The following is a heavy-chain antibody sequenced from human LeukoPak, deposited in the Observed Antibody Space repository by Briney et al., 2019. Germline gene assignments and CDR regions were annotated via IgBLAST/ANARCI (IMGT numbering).Heavy chain of an antibody. D-gene: IGHD3-10*01. CDR1: GFTFSNFW. V-gene: IGHV3-7*01. Sequence: PGGSLRLSCAASGFTFSNFWMSWVRQVPGEGLEWVANIKQDGSETHYVDSVKGRFTISRDNAQNSLYLHMHSLRAEDTAVYYCTRDRQGSGIYSTDYWGRGTLVTVSS. CDR2: IKQDGSET. J-gene: IGHJ4*02. CDR3: TRDRQGSGIYSTDY.